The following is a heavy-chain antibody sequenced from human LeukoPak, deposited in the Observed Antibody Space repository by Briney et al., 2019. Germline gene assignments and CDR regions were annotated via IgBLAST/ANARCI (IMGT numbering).Heavy chain of an antibody. V-gene: IGHV4-34*01. CDR3: ARERLYGSGSYPAY. CDR2: INHSGST. J-gene: IGHJ4*02. Sequence: SETLSLTCAVYGGSFSGYYWSWIRQPPGKGLEWIGEINHSGSTNYNPSLKSRVTISVDTSKNQFSLKLSSVTAADTAVYYCARERLYGSGSYPAYWGQGTLVTVSS. D-gene: IGHD3-10*01. CDR1: GGSFSGYY.